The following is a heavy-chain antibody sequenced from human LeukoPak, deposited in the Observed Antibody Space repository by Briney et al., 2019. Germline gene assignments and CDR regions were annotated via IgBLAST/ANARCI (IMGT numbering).Heavy chain of an antibody. CDR2: ISWNSGSI. V-gene: IGHV3-9*01. CDR3: ANPTVT. Sequence: GGSLRLSCAASGFTFDDYAMHWVRQAPGKGPEWVSGISWNSGSIGYADSVKGRFTISRDNAKNSLYLQMNSLRAEDTALYYCANPTVTWGQGTMVTVSS. J-gene: IGHJ3*01. D-gene: IGHD4-17*01. CDR1: GFTFDDYA.